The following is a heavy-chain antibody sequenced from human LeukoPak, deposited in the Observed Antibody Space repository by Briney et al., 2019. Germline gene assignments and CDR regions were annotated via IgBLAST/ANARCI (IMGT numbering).Heavy chain of an antibody. CDR3: ATSGSYPNWFDP. J-gene: IGHJ5*02. CDR1: GFTFDDYA. CDR2: ISGDGGST. D-gene: IGHD1-26*01. Sequence: GGSLRLSCAASGFTFDDYAMHWVRQAPGKGLEWVSLISGDGGSTYYADSVKGRFTISRDNSKNSLYLQMNSLRAEDTAVYYCATSGSYPNWFDPWGQGTLVTVSS. V-gene: IGHV3-43*02.